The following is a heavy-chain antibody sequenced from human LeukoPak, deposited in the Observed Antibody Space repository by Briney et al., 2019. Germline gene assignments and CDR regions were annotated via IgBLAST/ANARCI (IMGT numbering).Heavy chain of an antibody. Sequence: PSETLSLTCAVSGGSISSGGYSWSWIRQPPGKGLEWIGYIYHSGSTYYNPSLKSRVTISVDRSKNQFSLKLSSVTAADTAVYYCARGSERYSSGPKFDYWGQGTLVTVSS. J-gene: IGHJ4*02. D-gene: IGHD6-19*01. CDR2: IYHSGST. CDR1: GGSISSGGYS. CDR3: ARGSERYSSGPKFDY. V-gene: IGHV4-30-2*01.